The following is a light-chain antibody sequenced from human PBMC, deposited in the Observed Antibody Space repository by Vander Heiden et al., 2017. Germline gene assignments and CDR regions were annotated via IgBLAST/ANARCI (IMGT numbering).Light chain of an antibody. Sequence: DIQMTQSPSSLSASVGDRVTITCRASQSISSYLNWYQQKPGKAPKLLIYAASSLQSGVPSRFSGSGSGTDFTLTISRLQPEDFATYYWQQSYSTPHFGGGTKVEIK. CDR2: AAS. CDR3: QQSYSTPH. J-gene: IGKJ4*01. CDR1: QSISSY. V-gene: IGKV1-39*01.